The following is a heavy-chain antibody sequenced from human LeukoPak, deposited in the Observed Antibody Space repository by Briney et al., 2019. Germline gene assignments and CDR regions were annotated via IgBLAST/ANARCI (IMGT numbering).Heavy chain of an antibody. CDR2: ISGSGYTI. V-gene: IGHV3-48*03. CDR3: ARSPRYCTAVSCYNYMDV. Sequence: GGSLRLSCAASGFTFSSYEMNWVRQAPGKGLEWLAYISGSGYTIYYADSVKGRFTISRDNARNSQHLELNSLRDDDTAVYYCARSPRYCTAVSCYNYMDVSGKGTTVTVSS. CDR1: GFTFSSYE. J-gene: IGHJ6*03. D-gene: IGHD2-15*01.